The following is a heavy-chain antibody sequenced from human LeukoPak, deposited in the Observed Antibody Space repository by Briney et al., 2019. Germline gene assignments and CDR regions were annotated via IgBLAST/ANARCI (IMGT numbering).Heavy chain of an antibody. CDR1: GLTFSSYW. Sequence: GGSLRLSCAASGLTFSSYWMSWVRQAPGKGLEWVANIKQDGSEKYYVDSVKGRFTISRDNAKNSLYLQMNSLRAEDTAVYYCARDDRFGGNHYWGQGTLVTVSS. CDR2: IKQDGSEK. J-gene: IGHJ4*02. V-gene: IGHV3-7*01. D-gene: IGHD4-23*01. CDR3: ARDDRFGGNHY.